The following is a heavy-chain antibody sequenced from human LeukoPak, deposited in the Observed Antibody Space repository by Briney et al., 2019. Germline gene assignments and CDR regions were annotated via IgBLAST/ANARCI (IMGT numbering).Heavy chain of an antibody. V-gene: IGHV1-46*01. Sequence: ASVKVSCKASGYTFTSYYMHWVRQAPGQGLEWMGIINPSGGSTSYAQKFQGRVTMTRDTSTSTVYMELSSLRSEDTAVYYCARDMRGYSYGYQRYYGMDVWGQGTTVTVSS. J-gene: IGHJ6*02. CDR1: GYTFTSYY. D-gene: IGHD5-18*01. CDR3: ARDMRGYSYGYQRYYGMDV. CDR2: INPSGGST.